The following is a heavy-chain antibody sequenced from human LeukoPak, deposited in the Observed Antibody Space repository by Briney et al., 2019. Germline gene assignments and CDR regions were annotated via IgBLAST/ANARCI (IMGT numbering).Heavy chain of an antibody. J-gene: IGHJ2*01. CDR1: GFTFSTYS. V-gene: IGHV3-21*01. CDR2: SSSSGTYI. CDR3: ARDMTTVRYWYFDL. D-gene: IGHD4-17*01. Sequence: GGSLRLSCTASGFTFSTYSMNWVRQAPGKGLEWVSSSSSSGTYIYYADSVKGRFTISRDNAKNSLYLQMNSLRAEDTAVYYCARDMTTVRYWYFDLWGRGTLVTVSS.